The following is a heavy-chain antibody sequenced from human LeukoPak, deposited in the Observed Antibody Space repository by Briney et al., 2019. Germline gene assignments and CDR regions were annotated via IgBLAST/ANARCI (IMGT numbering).Heavy chain of an antibody. CDR3: AKESGFWELFDY. CDR2: MSYDGNNK. D-gene: IGHD3-10*01. V-gene: IGHV3-30*18. Sequence: GGSLRLSCAASGFTFRNYGMHWVRQAPCKGLEWVAVMSYDGNNKYYADSVKGRFTISRDNSKNTVFLQMNSLRAEDTAVYDCAKESGFWELFDYWGQGTLVTVSS. CDR1: GFTFRNYG. J-gene: IGHJ4*02.